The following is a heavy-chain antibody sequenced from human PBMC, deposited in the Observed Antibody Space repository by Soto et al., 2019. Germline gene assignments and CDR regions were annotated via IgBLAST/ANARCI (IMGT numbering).Heavy chain of an antibody. CDR1: GYTFTGYY. V-gene: IGHV1-2*02. CDR3: ARESYHCSSTSCLNWFDP. Sequence: ASVKVSCKASGYTFTGYYMHWVRQAPGQGLEWMGWINPNSGGTNYAQKFQGRVTMTRDTSISTAYMELSRLRYDDTAVYYCARESYHCSSTSCLNWFDPWGQGTLVTVSS. J-gene: IGHJ5*02. CDR2: INPNSGGT. D-gene: IGHD2-2*01.